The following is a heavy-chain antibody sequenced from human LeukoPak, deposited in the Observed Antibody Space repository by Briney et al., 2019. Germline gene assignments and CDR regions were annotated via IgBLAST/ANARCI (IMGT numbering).Heavy chain of an antibody. Sequence: GGSLRLSSAASGFTFSNAWMSWVRQAPGKGLEWVGRIKSKTDGGTTDYAAPVKGRFTISRDDSKNTLYLQMNSLKTEDTAVYYCTTDPRIRGVIIDNWFDPWGQGTLVTVSS. CDR1: GFTFSNAW. CDR2: IKSKTDGGTT. D-gene: IGHD3-10*01. CDR3: TTDPRIRGVIIDNWFDP. J-gene: IGHJ5*02. V-gene: IGHV3-15*01.